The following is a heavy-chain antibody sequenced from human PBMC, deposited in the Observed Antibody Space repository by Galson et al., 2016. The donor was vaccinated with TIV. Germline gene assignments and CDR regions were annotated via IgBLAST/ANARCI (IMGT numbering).Heavy chain of an antibody. CDR2: INPSGGDA. V-gene: IGHV1-46*03. CDR1: GYTFTSYY. CDR3: GRERINWGNFDY. J-gene: IGHJ4*02. D-gene: IGHD7-27*01. Sequence: SVKVSCKGSGYTFTSYYIHWVRQAPGQGLEWMGRINPSGGDATYAQKFQGRVILTRYTSTSTIYMDLSILTSDDTAVSVCGRERINWGNFDYWGQGTLVTVSS.